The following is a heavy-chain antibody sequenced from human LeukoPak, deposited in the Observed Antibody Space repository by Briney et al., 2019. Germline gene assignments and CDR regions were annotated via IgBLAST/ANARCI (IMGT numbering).Heavy chain of an antibody. Sequence: ASVKVSCKASGYRFTSLFVHWVRQAPGQGPEWMGWINPNSGDTQFAQKFEGRVTMTRDTSITTAYMELTGLTSDDTAVYYCARVPPAYCGLECYVFGYWGQGTQVTVSS. J-gene: IGHJ4*02. CDR1: GYRFTSLF. D-gene: IGHD2-21*01. V-gene: IGHV1-2*02. CDR3: ARVPPAYCGLECYVFGY. CDR2: INPNSGDT.